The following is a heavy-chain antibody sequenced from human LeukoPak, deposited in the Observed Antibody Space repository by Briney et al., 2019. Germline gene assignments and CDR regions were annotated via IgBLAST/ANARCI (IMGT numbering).Heavy chain of an antibody. CDR2: INPSGGST. Sequence: ASVKVSCKASGYTFTSYYMHWVRQAPGQGLEWMGIINPSGGSTSYAQKFQGRVTMTRDTSTSTVYMELTSLRSEDTAVYYCARGRNGGYSYVSFDYWGQGTLVTVSS. V-gene: IGHV1-46*01. D-gene: IGHD5-18*01. CDR3: ARGRNGGYSYVSFDY. CDR1: GYTFTSYY. J-gene: IGHJ4*02.